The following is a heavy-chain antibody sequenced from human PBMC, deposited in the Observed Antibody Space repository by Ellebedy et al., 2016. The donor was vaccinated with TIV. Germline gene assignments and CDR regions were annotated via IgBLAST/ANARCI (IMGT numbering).Heavy chain of an antibody. V-gene: IGHV3-23*01. CDR3: VKVIATSGWPYYFHY. D-gene: IGHD6-19*01. CDR2: ISGIGDRT. CDR1: GFTFSIYA. Sequence: GESLKISCAASGFTFSIYAMSWVRQAPGKGLECVSLISGIGDRTYYADSVKGRFTISRDNSQNSLSLQMSSLRAEDTAVYYCVKVIATSGWPYYFHYWGQGTLVTVSS. J-gene: IGHJ4*02.